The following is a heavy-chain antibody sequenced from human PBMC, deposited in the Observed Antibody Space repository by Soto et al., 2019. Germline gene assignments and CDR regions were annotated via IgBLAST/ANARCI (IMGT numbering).Heavy chain of an antibody. CDR2: INHSGST. Sequence: SETLSLTCAVYGGSFSGYYWSWIRQPPGKGLEWIGEINHSGSTNYNPSLKSRVTISVDTSKNQFSLKQSSVTAADTAVYYCASLYYDYVWGSYRSIYFDYWGQGTLVTVSS. D-gene: IGHD3-16*02. CDR1: GGSFSGYY. J-gene: IGHJ4*02. CDR3: ASLYYDYVWGSYRSIYFDY. V-gene: IGHV4-34*01.